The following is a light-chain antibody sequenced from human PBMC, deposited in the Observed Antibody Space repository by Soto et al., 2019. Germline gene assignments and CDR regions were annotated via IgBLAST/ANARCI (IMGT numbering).Light chain of an antibody. Sequence: SYELTHPPSVSLAPGPTARITCGGTKLGSKSLHWYQQKPGQAPVLVVYDESDRPSGIPERFSGSNSGNTATLTISRVEAGDEDDYYCQVWESSGDRAEEFGGGTQLTVL. CDR1: KLGSKS. CDR3: QVWESSGDRAEE. CDR2: DES. V-gene: IGLV3-21*02. J-gene: IGLJ2*01.